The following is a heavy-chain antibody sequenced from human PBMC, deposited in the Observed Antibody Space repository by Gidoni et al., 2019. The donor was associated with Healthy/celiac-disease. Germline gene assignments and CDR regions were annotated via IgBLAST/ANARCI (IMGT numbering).Heavy chain of an antibody. D-gene: IGHD5-18*01. CDR3: TTDPNPFAAMVDMDV. CDR2: IKSKTDGGTT. CDR1: GFTFSHAW. Sequence: EVQLVESGGGLVKPGGSLRLSFAASGFTFSHAWMSWVRQVPGKGLEWVGRIKSKTDGGTTDYAAPVKGRFTISRDDSKNTLYLQMNSLKTEDTAVYYCTTDPNPFAAMVDMDVWGQGTTVTVSS. J-gene: IGHJ6*02. V-gene: IGHV3-15*01.